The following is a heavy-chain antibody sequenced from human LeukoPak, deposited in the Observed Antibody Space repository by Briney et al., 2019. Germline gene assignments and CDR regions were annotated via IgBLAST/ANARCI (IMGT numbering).Heavy chain of an antibody. CDR2: INPNSGGT. Sequence: ASVKVSCKAYGYTFTSYSISWVRQAPGQGLEWMGWINPNSGGTNYAQKFQGRVTMTRDTSISTAYMELSRLRSDDTAVYYCARWGTPYYYYYMDVWGKGTTVTISS. D-gene: IGHD3-16*01. CDR1: GYTFTSYS. V-gene: IGHV1-2*02. CDR3: ARWGTPYYYYYMDV. J-gene: IGHJ6*03.